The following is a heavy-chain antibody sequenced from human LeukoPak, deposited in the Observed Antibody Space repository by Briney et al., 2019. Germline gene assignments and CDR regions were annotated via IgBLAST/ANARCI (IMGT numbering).Heavy chain of an antibody. CDR2: ISDNNDNT. V-gene: IGHV1-18*01. D-gene: IGHD5-18*01. CDR3: ARDWERGYPNWFDP. Sequence: GASVKLSCKASGYTFTSYVITWVRQSAGHRVKCLGWISDNNDNTNYAQKLQGRVTVTTDTSKSTAYMALRSLRADDADVYYCARDWERGYPNWFDPWGQGTLVTVSS. J-gene: IGHJ5*02. CDR1: GYTFTSYV.